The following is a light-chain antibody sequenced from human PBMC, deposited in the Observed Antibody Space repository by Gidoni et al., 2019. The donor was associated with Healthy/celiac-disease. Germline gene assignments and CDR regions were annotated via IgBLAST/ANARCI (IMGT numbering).Light chain of an antibody. J-gene: IGLJ2*01. Sequence: QSALTQPASVSGSPGHSITISCTGTSSDVGGYNYVSWYQQHPGKAPKLMSYEVSNRPSGVSNRFSGSKSGNTASLTISGLQAEDEADYYCSSYTSSSTQVFGGGTKLTVL. CDR1: SSDVGGYNY. CDR3: SSYTSSSTQV. CDR2: EVS. V-gene: IGLV2-14*01.